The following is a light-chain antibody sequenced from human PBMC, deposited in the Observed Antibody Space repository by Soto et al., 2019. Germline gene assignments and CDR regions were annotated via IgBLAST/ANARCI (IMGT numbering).Light chain of an antibody. CDR1: SSNIGSNT. V-gene: IGLV1-44*01. CDR2: SND. CDR3: AAWDDSLHAVV. Sequence: QSVLTQPPPASGTPGQRVTISCSGSSSNIGSNTVNWYQQLPGTAPKLLISSNDQRPSGVPDRFSGSKSGTSASLAISGLQSDDESDYYCAAWDDSLHAVVFGGGTQLTVL. J-gene: IGLJ2*01.